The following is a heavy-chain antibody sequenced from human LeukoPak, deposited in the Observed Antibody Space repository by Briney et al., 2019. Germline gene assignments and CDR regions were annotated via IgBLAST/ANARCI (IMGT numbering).Heavy chain of an antibody. CDR1: DASISGYY. D-gene: IGHD1-26*01. V-gene: IGHV4-59*01. J-gene: IGHJ4*02. Sequence: SETLSLTCTVSDASISGYYWSWIRQPPGKGLEWIGSIHFSGSTNYNPSLMSRVTISVDTSKNQLSLKLSSVTAADAAVYYCARDLGGIYFDYWGQGTLVTVSS. CDR2: IHFSGST. CDR3: ARDLGGIYFDY.